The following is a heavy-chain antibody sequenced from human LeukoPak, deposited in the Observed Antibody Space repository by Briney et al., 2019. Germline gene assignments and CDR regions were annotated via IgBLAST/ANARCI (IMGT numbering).Heavy chain of an antibody. CDR3: ARKTGYSSGWYEDAFDI. CDR2: IYYSGST. D-gene: IGHD6-19*01. J-gene: IGHJ3*02. CDR1: GGSISSYY. V-gene: IGHV4-59*12. Sequence: SETLSLTCTVSGGSISSYYWSWIRQPPGEGLEWIGYIYYSGSTNYNPSLKSRVTMSVDTSKNQFSLKLSSVTAADTAVYYCARKTGYSSGWYEDAFDIWGQGTMATVSS.